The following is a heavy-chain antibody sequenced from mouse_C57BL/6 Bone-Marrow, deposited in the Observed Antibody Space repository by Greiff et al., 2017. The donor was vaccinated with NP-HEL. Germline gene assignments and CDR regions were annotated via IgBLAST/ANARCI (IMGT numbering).Heavy chain of an antibody. J-gene: IGHJ2*01. D-gene: IGHD2-4*01. Sequence: EVQLQQSGPELVKPGDSVKISCKASGYSFTGYFMNWVMQSHGKSLEWIGRINPYNGDTFYNQKFKGKATLTVDKSSSTAHMELRSLTSEDSAVYYCARLDYDYDGFDYWGQGTTLTVSS. CDR1: GYSFTGYF. V-gene: IGHV1-20*01. CDR2: INPYNGDT. CDR3: ARLDYDYDGFDY.